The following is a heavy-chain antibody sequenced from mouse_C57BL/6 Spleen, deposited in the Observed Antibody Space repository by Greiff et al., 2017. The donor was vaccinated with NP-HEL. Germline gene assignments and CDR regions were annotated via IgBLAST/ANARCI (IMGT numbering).Heavy chain of an antibody. J-gene: IGHJ2*01. Sequence: EVQVVESGGGLVKPGGSLKLSCAASGFTFSSYAMSWVRQTPEKRLEWVATISDGGSYTYYPDNVKGRFTISRDNAKNNLYLQMSHLKSEDTAMYYCARDRDGYLLDYWGQGTTLTVSS. CDR1: GFTFSSYA. CDR2: ISDGGSYT. D-gene: IGHD2-3*01. V-gene: IGHV5-4*01. CDR3: ARDRDGYLLDY.